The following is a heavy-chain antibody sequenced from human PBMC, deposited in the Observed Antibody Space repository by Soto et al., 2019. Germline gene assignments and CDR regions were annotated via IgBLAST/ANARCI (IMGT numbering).Heavy chain of an antibody. Sequence: EVQLLESGGGLVQPGGSLRLSCAASGFTFSSYAMSWVRQAPGKGLEWVSAISGSGGSTYYADSVKGRFTISRDNSKNTLYLQMNSLRAEDTAVYYCAIFPSHQGSIAVDGVRAFDYWGQGTLVTVSS. CDR2: ISGSGGST. CDR1: GFTFSSYA. CDR3: AIFPSHQGSIAVDGVRAFDY. J-gene: IGHJ4*02. D-gene: IGHD6-19*01. V-gene: IGHV3-23*01.